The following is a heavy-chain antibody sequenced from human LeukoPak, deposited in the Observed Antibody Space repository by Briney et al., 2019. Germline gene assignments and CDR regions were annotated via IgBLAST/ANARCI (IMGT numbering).Heavy chain of an antibody. Sequence: PSETLSLTCAVYGGSFSGYYWSWIRQPPGKGLEWIGEINHSGSTNYNPSLKSRVTISVDTSKNQFSLKLSSVTAADTAVYYCARVNYADYFRWFDPWGQGTLVTVSS. V-gene: IGHV4-34*01. CDR3: ARVNYADYFRWFDP. CDR1: GGSFSGYY. CDR2: INHSGST. D-gene: IGHD4-17*01. J-gene: IGHJ5*02.